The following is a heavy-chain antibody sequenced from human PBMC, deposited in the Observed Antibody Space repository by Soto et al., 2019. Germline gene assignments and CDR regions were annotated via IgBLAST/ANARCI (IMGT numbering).Heavy chain of an antibody. Sequence: EVQLVESGGGLVQPGGSLRLSCAASGFTFSSYEMNWVRQAPGKGLEWVSYISSSGSTIYYADSVKGRFTISRDNAKNSLYLQMNSLRAEDTAVYYCARAVVAATVDYWGQGTLVTVSS. V-gene: IGHV3-48*03. CDR1: GFTFSSYE. J-gene: IGHJ4*02. D-gene: IGHD2-15*01. CDR2: ISSSGSTI. CDR3: ARAVVAATVDY.